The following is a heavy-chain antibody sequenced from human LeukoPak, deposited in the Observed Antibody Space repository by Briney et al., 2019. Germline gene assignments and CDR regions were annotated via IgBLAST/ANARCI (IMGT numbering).Heavy chain of an antibody. J-gene: IGHJ4*02. D-gene: IGHD2-21*01. Sequence: GGSLRLSCAASGFTFSDYYMSWIRQAPGKGLEWVTYISSSGSTIYYADSVKGRFTISRDNAKNSLYLQMNSLRAEDTAVYFCASQSVCGGACPLDYWGQGTLVTVSS. CDR1: GFTFSDYY. CDR3: ASQSVCGGACPLDY. CDR2: ISSSGSTI. V-gene: IGHV3-11*04.